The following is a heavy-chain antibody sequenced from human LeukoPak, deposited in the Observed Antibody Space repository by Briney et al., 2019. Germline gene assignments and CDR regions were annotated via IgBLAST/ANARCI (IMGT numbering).Heavy chain of an antibody. Sequence: SETLSLTCTVSGGSISSSSYYWGWIRQPPGKGLEWIGSIYYSGSTYYNPSLKSRVTISVDTSKNQFSLKLNSVTAADTAVYYCAPGYSGYFDYWGQGTLVTVSS. J-gene: IGHJ4*02. V-gene: IGHV4-39*01. CDR2: IYYSGST. CDR1: GGSISSSSYY. D-gene: IGHD5-12*01. CDR3: APGYSGYFDY.